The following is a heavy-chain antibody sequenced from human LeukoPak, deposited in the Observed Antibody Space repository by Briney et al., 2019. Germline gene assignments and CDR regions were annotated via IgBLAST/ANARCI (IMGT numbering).Heavy chain of an antibody. V-gene: IGHV4-59*01. Sequence: SETLSLTCTVSGGSISRYYWSWIRQPPGKGLEWIGDIYYSGSTNYNPSLKSRVTISVDTSKNQFSLKLSSVTAADTAVYYCAGSSSWYGVNFDYWGQGTLVTVSS. J-gene: IGHJ4*02. D-gene: IGHD6-13*01. CDR1: GGSISRYY. CDR3: AGSSSWYGVNFDY. CDR2: IYYSGST.